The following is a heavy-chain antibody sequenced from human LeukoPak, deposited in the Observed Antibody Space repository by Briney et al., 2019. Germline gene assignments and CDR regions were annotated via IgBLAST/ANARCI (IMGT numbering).Heavy chain of an antibody. CDR3: AKDSTVYYYDSSGYYSY. D-gene: IGHD3-22*01. CDR2: MSGSGGST. Sequence: GGSLRLSCAASGFTFSSYAMSWVRQAPGKGLEWVSAMSGSGGSTYYADSVKGRFTISRDNSKNTLYLQMNSLRAEDTAVYYCAKDSTVYYYDSSGYYSYWGQGTLVTVSS. V-gene: IGHV3-23*01. CDR1: GFTFSSYA. J-gene: IGHJ4*02.